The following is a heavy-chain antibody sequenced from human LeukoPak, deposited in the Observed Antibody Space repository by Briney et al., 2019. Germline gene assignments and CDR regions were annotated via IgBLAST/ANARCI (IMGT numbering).Heavy chain of an antibody. J-gene: IGHJ6*02. D-gene: IGHD2-21*01. CDR2: INPSSGST. V-gene: IGHV1-46*01. Sequence: GASVKVSFTASGYSLTTYYMHWVRQAPGQGLEWMAIINPSSGSTNYAQKFQGRVTMTRDTPTNTVYMEMSSLRIEDTAVYYCASAYLHGMDVWGQGTTVTVSS. CDR1: GYSLTTYY. CDR3: ASAYLHGMDV.